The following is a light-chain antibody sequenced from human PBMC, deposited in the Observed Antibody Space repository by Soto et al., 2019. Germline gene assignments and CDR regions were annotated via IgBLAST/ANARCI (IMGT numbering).Light chain of an antibody. CDR1: QSVIGN. CDR2: GAS. V-gene: IGKV3-15*01. J-gene: IGKJ1*01. Sequence: EIVMTQSPATLSVSPGDRATLSCRASQSVIGNLAWYQQSPGQAPRLLIYGASTRATGVPARFSGSGSGTEFTLAIRTLQSEVFAVYYCQQYNNWPGTFGQGTKVEIK. CDR3: QQYNNWPGT.